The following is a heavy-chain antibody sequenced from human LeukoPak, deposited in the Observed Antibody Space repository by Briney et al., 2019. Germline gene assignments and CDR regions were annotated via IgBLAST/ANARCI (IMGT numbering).Heavy chain of an antibody. Sequence: ASVKVSRNASGYTFTSYGISWVRQAPGQGLEWMGWISAYNGNTNYAQKLQGRVTMTTDTSTSTACMELRSLRSDDTAVYYCARGYSSGWYGDYFDYWGQGTLVTVSS. D-gene: IGHD6-19*01. CDR3: ARGYSSGWYGDYFDY. CDR2: ISAYNGNT. V-gene: IGHV1-18*01. CDR1: GYTFTSYG. J-gene: IGHJ4*02.